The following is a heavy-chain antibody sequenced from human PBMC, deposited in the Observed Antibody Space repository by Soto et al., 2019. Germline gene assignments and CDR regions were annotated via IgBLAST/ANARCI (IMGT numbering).Heavy chain of an antibody. Sequence: SGPTLVNHTQTLTLTCTFSGFSLSTTGAGVSWIRQPPGKALEWLALIYWHDDKRYSPSLKSRPTITKDTSKNQVVLTMTNMDPVDTATYYCTHSGGATVGLDYFDDWGQGALVTVSS. V-gene: IGHV2-5*01. J-gene: IGHJ4*02. D-gene: IGHD3-16*01. CDR2: IYWHDDK. CDR1: GFSLSTTGAG. CDR3: THSGGATVGLDYFDD.